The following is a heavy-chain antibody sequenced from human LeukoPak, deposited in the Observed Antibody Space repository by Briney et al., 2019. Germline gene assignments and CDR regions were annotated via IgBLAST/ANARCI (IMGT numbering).Heavy chain of an antibody. CDR3: AAREA. Sequence: GGSLRLSCAASGFTVSDAWMHWVRQAPGGGLEWVGRIKSKFDGETTDYAAPVKGRFIISRDESESAPYLQMSSLRTDDTGVYYCAAREAWGQGTLVTVSS. CDR2: IKSKFDGETT. CDR1: GFTVSDAW. J-gene: IGHJ5*02. V-gene: IGHV3-15*01.